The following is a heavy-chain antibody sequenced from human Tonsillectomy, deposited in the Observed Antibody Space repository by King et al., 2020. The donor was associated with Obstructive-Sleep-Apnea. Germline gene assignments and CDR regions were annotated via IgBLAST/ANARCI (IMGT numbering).Heavy chain of an antibody. Sequence: QLVQSGPEVKKPGTSVKVSCKASGFTFTKSAMQWVRQARGHRLEWIGWIVVGSGDTNYAQKFQERVTITRDMSTNTAYMDLSSLRSEDTAVYYCAAEMGFDCSGYTCSLGWFDPWGQGTLVTVSS. D-gene: IGHD3-22*01. CDR2: IVVGSGDT. CDR1: GFTFTKSA. V-gene: IGHV1-58*02. J-gene: IGHJ5*02. CDR3: AAEMGFDCSGYTCSLGWFDP.